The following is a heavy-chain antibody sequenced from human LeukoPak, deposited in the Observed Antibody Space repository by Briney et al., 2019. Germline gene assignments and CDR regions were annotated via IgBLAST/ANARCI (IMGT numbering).Heavy chain of an antibody. CDR1: GGSISSYY. CDR2: IYYSGST. J-gene: IGHJ4*02. V-gene: IGHV4-59*01. Sequence: SSQTLSLTCTVSGGSISSYYWSWIRQPPGKGLEWIGYIYYSGSTNYNPSLKSRVTISVDTSKNQFSLKLSSVTAADTAVYYCARAGGYGDIEYYFDYWGQGTLVTVSS. CDR3: ARAGGYGDIEYYFDY. D-gene: IGHD4-17*01.